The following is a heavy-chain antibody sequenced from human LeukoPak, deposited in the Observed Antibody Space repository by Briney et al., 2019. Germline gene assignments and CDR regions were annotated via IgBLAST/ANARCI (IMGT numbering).Heavy chain of an antibody. CDR1: GFTFDDYG. D-gene: IGHD6-13*01. CDR3: ARVIRGSSPNAYYYYMDV. Sequence: GGSLRLSCAASGFTFDDYGMSWVRQAPGKGLEWVSGINWNGGSTGYADSVKGRFTISRDNAKNSLYLQMNSLRAEDTALYYCARVIRGSSPNAYYYYMDVWGKGTTVIVSS. V-gene: IGHV3-20*04. J-gene: IGHJ6*03. CDR2: INWNGGST.